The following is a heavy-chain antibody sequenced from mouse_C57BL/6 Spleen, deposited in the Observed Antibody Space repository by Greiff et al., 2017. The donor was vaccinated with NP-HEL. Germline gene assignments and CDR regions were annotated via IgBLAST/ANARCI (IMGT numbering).Heavy chain of an antibody. V-gene: IGHV1-15*01. D-gene: IGHD2-4*01. CDR2: IDPETGGT. CDR3: TRKNLDYDYALDY. Sequence: VQLQQSGAELVRPGASVTLSCKASGYTFTDYEMHWVKQTPVQGLEWIGAIDPETGGTAYNQKFKGKAIMTADKSSSTAYMELRSLTSEDSAVYYCTRKNLDYDYALDYWGQGTTLTVSS. J-gene: IGHJ2*01. CDR1: GYTFTDYE.